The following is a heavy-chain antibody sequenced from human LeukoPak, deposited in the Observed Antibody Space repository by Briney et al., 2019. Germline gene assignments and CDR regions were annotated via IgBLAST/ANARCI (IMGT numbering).Heavy chain of an antibody. CDR3: ARQRDSSSSPRRAFDI. D-gene: IGHD6-6*01. J-gene: IGHJ3*02. CDR1: GGSISSYY. Sequence: SETLSLTCTVSGGSISSYYWSWIRQPPGTGLEYLGYFYYSGSTNYNPSLKSRVAISVDASKNQFFLKLSSVTAADTAVYYCARQRDSSSSPRRAFDIWGQGTMVTVSS. CDR2: FYYSGST. V-gene: IGHV4-59*01.